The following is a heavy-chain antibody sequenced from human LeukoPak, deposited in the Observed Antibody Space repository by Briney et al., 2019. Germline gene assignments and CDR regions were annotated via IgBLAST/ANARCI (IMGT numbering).Heavy chain of an antibody. Sequence: GGSLRLSCAASGFTFSSYAMSWVRQAPGKGLEWVSAISGSGGSTYYADSVKGRFTISRDNSKNTLYLRMNSLRAEDTAVYYCAKDPIVVVVAANNWFDPWGQGTLVTVSS. V-gene: IGHV3-23*01. CDR2: ISGSGGST. D-gene: IGHD2-15*01. CDR1: GFTFSSYA. CDR3: AKDPIVVVVAANNWFDP. J-gene: IGHJ5*02.